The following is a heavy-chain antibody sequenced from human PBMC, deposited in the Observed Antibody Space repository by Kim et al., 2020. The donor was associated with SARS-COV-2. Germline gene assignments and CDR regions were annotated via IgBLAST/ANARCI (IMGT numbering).Heavy chain of an antibody. V-gene: IGHV1-69*13. CDR2: TIPMFDIT. CDR1: GDSLRKYA. J-gene: IGHJ4*02. Sequence: SVKVSCKASGDSLRKYAINWVRQAHGQGLEWMGGTIPMFDITKFAQKVQDRLTISADESTSTVYMELSSLRSEDMALYYCTFRPADYGDYAGGLDYWGQGTQVTVSS. CDR3: TFRPADYGDYAGGLDY. D-gene: IGHD4-17*01.